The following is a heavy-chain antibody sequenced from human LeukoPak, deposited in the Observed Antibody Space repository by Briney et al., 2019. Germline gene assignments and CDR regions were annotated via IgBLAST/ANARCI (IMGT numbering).Heavy chain of an antibody. V-gene: IGHV4-59*01. Sequence: SETLSLTCTVSGGSISRYYWSWIRQPPGKGLQWIGDIYYSGSTNYNPSLKSRVTISVDTSKNQFSLKLISVTAADTAVYYCARDNPYSSSPHWYLDLWGRGTLVTVSS. CDR3: ARDNPYSSSPHWYLDL. J-gene: IGHJ2*01. CDR1: GGSISRYY. D-gene: IGHD6-13*01. CDR2: IYYSGST.